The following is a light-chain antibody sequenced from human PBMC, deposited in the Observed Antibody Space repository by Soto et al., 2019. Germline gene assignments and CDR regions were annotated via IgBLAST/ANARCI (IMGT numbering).Light chain of an antibody. CDR1: QSISSW. CDR3: QHYDNYFWT. Sequence: DIQMTQSPSTLSASVGDRVTITCRASQSISSWLAWYHQKPGKAPKVLIYKASSLESGVPSRFSVSGSGAEFTLTISSLQPDDFAAYYCQHYDNYFWTFGQGTKVEVK. J-gene: IGKJ1*01. V-gene: IGKV1-5*03. CDR2: KAS.